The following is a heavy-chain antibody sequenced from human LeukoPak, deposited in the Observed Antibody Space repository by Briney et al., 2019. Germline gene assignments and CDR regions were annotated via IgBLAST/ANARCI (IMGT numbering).Heavy chain of an antibody. CDR2: INPNSGGT. J-gene: IGHJ4*02. Sequence: ASVKVSCKASGYTSTGYFMHWVRQAPGQGLEWMGRINPNSGGTDYAQKFQGRVTMTRDTSINTAYMELSRLSSDDTAVYYCAREFNNNWPFDYWGQGTLVTVSS. CDR3: AREFNNNWPFDY. D-gene: IGHD1-1*01. CDR1: GYTSTGYF. V-gene: IGHV1-2*06.